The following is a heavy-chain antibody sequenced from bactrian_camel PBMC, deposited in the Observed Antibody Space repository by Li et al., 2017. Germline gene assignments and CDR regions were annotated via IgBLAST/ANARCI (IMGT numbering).Heavy chain of an antibody. J-gene: IGHJ4*01. CDR3: AASPHGMTVGQALQWLELYKY. Sequence: DVQLVESGGGSVQTGGSLRLACAAPGFSISPYCMGWFRQATGKGREGVAVIDSDDSTDYADSVRGRFTISRDSAKSTLYLQMNNLKPEDTAMYYCAASPHGMTVGQALQWLELYKYWGQGTQVTVS. CDR2: IDSDDST. D-gene: IGHD1*01. CDR1: GFSISPYC. V-gene: IGHV3S10*01.